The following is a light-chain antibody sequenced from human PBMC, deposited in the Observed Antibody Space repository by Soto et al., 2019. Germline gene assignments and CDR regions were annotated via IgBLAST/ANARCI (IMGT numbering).Light chain of an antibody. CDR2: AAS. J-gene: IGKJ4*01. Sequence: EIVLTQSPGTLSLSPGERATLSCRASQSVSARFFAWYQQRPGQAPRLLIYAASSRAAGIPDRFSGSGSGTDFTLAISRLDPDDFAVYFCQQYDDWLRLTFGGGTKVEIK. CDR3: QQYDDWLRLT. CDR1: QSVSARF. V-gene: IGKV3-20*01.